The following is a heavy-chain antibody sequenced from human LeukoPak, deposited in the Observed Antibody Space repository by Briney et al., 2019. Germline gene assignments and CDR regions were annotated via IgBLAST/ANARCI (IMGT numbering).Heavy chain of an antibody. CDR1: GFTFSNAW. CDR3: STVNPAGHFDY. CDR2: IKSKTDGGTS. Sequence: VGSLRLSCAASGFTFSNAWMSWVRQAPGKGLEWVGRIKSKTDGGTSDYAAPVKGRFTISRDDSKNTLYLQMNSLKTEDTAVYYCSTVNPAGHFDYWGQGTLVTVSS. V-gene: IGHV3-15*01. J-gene: IGHJ4*02. D-gene: IGHD6-13*01.